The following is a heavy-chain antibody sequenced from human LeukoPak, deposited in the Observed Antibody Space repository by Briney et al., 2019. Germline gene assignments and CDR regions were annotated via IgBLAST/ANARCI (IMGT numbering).Heavy chain of an antibody. V-gene: IGHV3-53*01. J-gene: IGHJ4*02. CDR2: IYSGGST. CDR1: GFTVSSNY. D-gene: IGHD3-3*01. Sequence: GGSQRLSCAASGFTVSSNYMSWVRQAPGKGLEWVSVIYSGGSTYYADSVKGRFTISRDNSKNTLYLQMNSLRAEDTAVYYCARVRNDFWSGYFDSWYFDYWGQGTLVTVSS. CDR3: ARVRNDFWSGYFDSWYFDY.